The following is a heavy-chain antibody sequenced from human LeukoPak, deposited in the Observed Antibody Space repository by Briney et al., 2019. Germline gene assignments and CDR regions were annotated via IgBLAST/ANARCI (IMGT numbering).Heavy chain of an antibody. D-gene: IGHD5/OR15-5a*01. Sequence: ASVKVSCKASGYSFTEHYIHWVRQAPGQGLEWMGWINPNSGGTNYAQKFQGRVTMTRDTSISTAYMELSRLRSDDTAVYFCARISVSSYYCGQGILVTVPS. J-gene: IGHJ4*02. CDR2: INPNSGGT. V-gene: IGHV1-2*02. CDR3: ARISVSSYY. CDR1: GYSFTEHY.